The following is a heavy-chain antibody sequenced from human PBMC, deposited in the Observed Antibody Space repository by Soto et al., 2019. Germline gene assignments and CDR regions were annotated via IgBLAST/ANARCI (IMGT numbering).Heavy chain of an antibody. J-gene: IGHJ5*02. V-gene: IGHV1-46*01. Sequence: ASVKVSCKASGYTFTSYYMHWLRQALGQGLEWRGIINPSGGSTSYAQKFQGRVTMTRDTSTSKVYMELSSLRSEDTAVYYCASEYIPAAADDTWGQGTLVTVSS. CDR3: ASEYIPAAADDT. CDR1: GYTFTSYY. D-gene: IGHD6-13*01. CDR2: INPSGGST.